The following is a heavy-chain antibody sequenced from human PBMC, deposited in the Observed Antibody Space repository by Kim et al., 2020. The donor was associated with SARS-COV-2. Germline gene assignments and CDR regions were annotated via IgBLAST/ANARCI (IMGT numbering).Heavy chain of an antibody. CDR1: GFTFSSYS. CDR2: ISSSSSYI. J-gene: IGHJ3*02. Sequence: GGSLRLSCAASGFTFSSYSMNWVRQAPGKGLEWVSSISSSSSYIYYADSVKGRFTISRDNAKNSLYLQMNSLRAEDTAVYYCARGQVVAEDNDAFDIWGQGTMVTVSS. V-gene: IGHV3-21*01. D-gene: IGHD2-21*01. CDR3: ARGQVVAEDNDAFDI.